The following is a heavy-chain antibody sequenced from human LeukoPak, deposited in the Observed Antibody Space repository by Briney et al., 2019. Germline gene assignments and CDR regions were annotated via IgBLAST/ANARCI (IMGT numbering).Heavy chain of an antibody. CDR3: AKDPTDFDSSGQTYFDY. V-gene: IGHV3-23*01. CDR1: GFTFSSCA. CDR2: ISASGGTT. Sequence: GGSLRLSCAASGFTFSSCAMSWVRQAPGKGLEWVSGISASGGTTYYADSVKGRFTISRDNSKNTLVLQLNSLRAEDTAVYYCAKDPTDFDSSGQTYFDYWGQGTLVTVSS. D-gene: IGHD3-22*01. J-gene: IGHJ4*02.